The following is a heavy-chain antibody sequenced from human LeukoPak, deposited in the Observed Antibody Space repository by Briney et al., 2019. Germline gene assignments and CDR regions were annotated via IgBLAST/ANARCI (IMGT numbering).Heavy chain of an antibody. CDR3: AKDPTDFDSSGQTYFDY. V-gene: IGHV3-23*01. CDR1: GFTFSSCA. CDR2: ISASGGTT. Sequence: GGSLRLSCAASGFTFSSCAMSWVRQAPGKGLEWVSGISASGGTTYYADSVKGRFTISRDNSKNTLVLQLNSLRAEDTAVYYCAKDPTDFDSSGQTYFDYWGQGTLVTVSS. D-gene: IGHD3-22*01. J-gene: IGHJ4*02.